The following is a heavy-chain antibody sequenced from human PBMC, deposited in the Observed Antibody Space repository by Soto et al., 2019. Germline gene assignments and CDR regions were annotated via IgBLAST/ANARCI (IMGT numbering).Heavy chain of an antibody. CDR1: VYSFTSYW. CDR3: AFRALEDYYYGMDV. Sequence: GESLKISCKGSVYSFTSYWISWVRQMPGKGLEWMGRIDPSDSYTNYSPSFQGHVTISADKPISTAYLQWSSLKASDTAMYYCAFRALEDYYYGMDVWGQGTTGTVSS. D-gene: IGHD3-3*01. J-gene: IGHJ6*02. CDR2: IDPSDSYT. V-gene: IGHV5-10-1*01.